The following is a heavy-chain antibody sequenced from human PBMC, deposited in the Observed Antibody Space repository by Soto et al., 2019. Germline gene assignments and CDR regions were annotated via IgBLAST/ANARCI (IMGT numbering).Heavy chain of an antibody. CDR1: GYTFSDYD. CDR2: MNPYSGNT. CDR3: ASGRFRRTWFDP. Sequence: ASVKVSCKASGYTFSDYDINWVRQAAGQGLEWMGWMNPYSGNTGYAQKFQGRVIMTIDTSITTAYMELTSLTFEDTAVYYCASGRFRRTWFDPWGQGTLVTVSS. V-gene: IGHV1-8*01. J-gene: IGHJ5*02. D-gene: IGHD2-8*01.